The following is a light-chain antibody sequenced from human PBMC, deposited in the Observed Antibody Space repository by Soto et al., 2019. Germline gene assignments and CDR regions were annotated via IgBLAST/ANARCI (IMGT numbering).Light chain of an antibody. CDR3: QQYNNWPRT. Sequence: NGLTQSAAALSLPPGERATLSCIASHSDSTYFAWYQQKPDQAPSLLIYGASTRATGIPARFNGSGSGTEFTLTISILQSEDFAVYCCQQYNNWPRTFGHGTKVDIK. CDR2: GAS. CDR1: HSDSTY. J-gene: IGKJ1*01. V-gene: IGKV3-15*01.